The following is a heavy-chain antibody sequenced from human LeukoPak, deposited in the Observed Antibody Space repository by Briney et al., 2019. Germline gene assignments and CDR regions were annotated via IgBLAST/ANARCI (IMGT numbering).Heavy chain of an antibody. CDR3: AKSRHVGYYYDSSGYYYFDY. CDR1: GFTFSSYA. D-gene: IGHD3-22*01. V-gene: IGHV3-23*01. Sequence: GGSLRLSCAASGFTFSSYAMSWVRQAPGKGLEWVSAISGSGGSTYYADSVKGRFTISRDNSKNTLYLQMNSLRAEDTAVYYCAKSRHVGYYYDSSGYYYFDYWGRGTLVTVSS. CDR2: ISGSGGST. J-gene: IGHJ4*02.